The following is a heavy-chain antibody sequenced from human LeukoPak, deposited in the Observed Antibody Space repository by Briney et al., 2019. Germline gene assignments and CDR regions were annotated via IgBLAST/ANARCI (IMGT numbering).Heavy chain of an antibody. CDR3: ARDTKSGIAVAGTHY. CDR2: IYSGGST. Sequence: GGSLRLSCAASGFTVSSNYMSWVRQAPGKGLEWVPVIYSGGSTYYADSVKGRFTISRDNSKNTLYLQMNSLRAEDTAVYYCARDTKSGIAVAGTHYWGQGTLVTVSS. D-gene: IGHD6-19*01. J-gene: IGHJ4*02. V-gene: IGHV3-66*01. CDR1: GFTVSSNY.